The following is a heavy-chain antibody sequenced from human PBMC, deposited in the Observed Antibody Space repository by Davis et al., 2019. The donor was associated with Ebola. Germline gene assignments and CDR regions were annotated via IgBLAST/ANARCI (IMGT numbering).Heavy chain of an antibody. D-gene: IGHD2/OR15-2a*01. V-gene: IGHV3-30*09. CDR2: ISYDGSNK. CDR3: VKDSSNIWFDI. J-gene: IGHJ3*02. CDR1: GFTFSSYA. Sequence: GESLKIPCAASGFTFSSYAMHWVRQAPGKGLEWVAVISYDGSNKYYADSVKGRFAISRDNSRGTLYLQMNSLRVEDSAIYYCVKDSSNIWFDIWGQGTLVTVSS.